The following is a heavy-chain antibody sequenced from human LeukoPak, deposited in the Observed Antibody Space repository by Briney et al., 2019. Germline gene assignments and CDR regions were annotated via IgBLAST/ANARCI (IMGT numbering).Heavy chain of an antibody. Sequence: PGGSLRLSCEASGFTFSHYWMHWVRQAPGKGLVWVSRTNTDGSSTSYVDSVKGRFTISRDNAKNTMYLQMNSLRAEDTAVYYCATNSSRGVFDYWGQGTLVTVSS. CDR2: TNTDGSST. CDR3: ATNSSRGVFDY. J-gene: IGHJ4*02. D-gene: IGHD6-13*01. CDR1: GFTFSHYW. V-gene: IGHV3-74*01.